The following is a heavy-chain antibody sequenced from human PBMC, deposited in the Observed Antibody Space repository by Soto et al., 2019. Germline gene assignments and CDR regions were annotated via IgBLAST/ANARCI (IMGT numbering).Heavy chain of an antibody. Sequence: PSETLSLTCTVSGGSISSYYWSWIRQPPGKGLEWIGYIYYSGSTNYNPSLKSRVTISVDTSKNQFSLKLSSVTAADTAVYYCARSAAGTRTLFDYWGQGTLVTVSS. CDR2: IYYSGST. V-gene: IGHV4-59*01. J-gene: IGHJ4*02. CDR1: GGSISSYY. D-gene: IGHD6-13*01. CDR3: ARSAAGTRTLFDY.